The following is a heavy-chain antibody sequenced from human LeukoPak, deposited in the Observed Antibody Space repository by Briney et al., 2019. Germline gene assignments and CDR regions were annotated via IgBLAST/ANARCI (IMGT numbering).Heavy chain of an antibody. V-gene: IGHV1-46*01. J-gene: IGHJ5*02. CDR3: ARVGVRTGDISARYNWFDP. D-gene: IGHD7-27*01. CDR1: GYTFTSYY. Sequence: ASVKVSCKASGYTFTSYYMHWVRQAPGQALEWMGIINPSGGSTSYAQKFQGRVTMTRDMSTSTVYMELSSLRSEDTAVYYCARVGVRTGDISARYNWFDPWGQGTLVTVSS. CDR2: INPSGGST.